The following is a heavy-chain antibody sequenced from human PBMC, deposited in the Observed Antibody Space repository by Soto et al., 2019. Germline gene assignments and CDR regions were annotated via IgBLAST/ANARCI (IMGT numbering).Heavy chain of an antibody. CDR3: ARDVWSRASGPPDS. J-gene: IGHJ4*02. V-gene: IGHV3-9*01. CDR1: GFSFDDYA. Sequence: PGGSLSLSCAASGFSFDDYAMHWVRQAPGKGLEWVTGVSWNSGTIGYADSVEGRFTISRDNAKNSLYLQMNSLRAEDTALYYCARDVWSRASGPPDSWGQGTLVTVSS. CDR2: VSWNSGTI. D-gene: IGHD3-10*01.